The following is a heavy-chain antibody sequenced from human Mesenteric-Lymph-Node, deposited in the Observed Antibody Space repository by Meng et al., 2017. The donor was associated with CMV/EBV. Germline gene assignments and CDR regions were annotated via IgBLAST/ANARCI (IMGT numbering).Heavy chain of an antibody. J-gene: IGHJ3*02. CDR2: SNSGGSTI. CDR3: AKGYCSSTSCYTGRAFDI. Sequence: GESLEISCVRSGFTVSGNYMIWVRQAPGEGLEGVSYSNSGGSTIHYADSVKGRFTISRDNAKNSLYLKMNSRRAEDTAVYYCAKGYCSSTSCYTGRAFDIWGQGTMVTVSS. D-gene: IGHD2-2*02. CDR1: GFTVSGNY. V-gene: IGHV3-11*01.